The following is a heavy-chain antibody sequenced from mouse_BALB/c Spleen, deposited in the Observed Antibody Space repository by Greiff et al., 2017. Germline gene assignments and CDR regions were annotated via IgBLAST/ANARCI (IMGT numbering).Heavy chain of an antibody. J-gene: IGHJ4*01. CDR1: GYTFTSYW. CDR2: INPSNGRT. CDR3: ARLLRLRNYAMDY. D-gene: IGHD1-2*01. V-gene: IGHV1S81*02. Sequence: QVQLQQPGAELVKPGASVKLSCKASGYTFTSYWMHWVKQRPGQGLEWIGEINPSNGRTNYNEKFKSKATLTVDKSSSTAYMQLSSLTSEDSAVYYCARLLRLRNYAMDYWDQGTSVTVSS.